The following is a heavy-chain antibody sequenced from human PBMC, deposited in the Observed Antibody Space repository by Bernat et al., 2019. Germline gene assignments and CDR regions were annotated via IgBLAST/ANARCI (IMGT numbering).Heavy chain of an antibody. Sequence: VQLVESGGGVVQPGRSLRLSCAASGFTFSSYAMSWVRQAPGKGLEWVSAISGSGGSTYYADSVKGRFTISRDNSKNTLYLQMNSLRAEDTAVYYCAKFPGGRSSSWYVGYWGQGTLVTVSS. CDR1: GFTFSSYA. CDR2: ISGSGGST. V-gene: IGHV3-23*04. D-gene: IGHD6-13*01. CDR3: AKFPGGRSSSWYVGY. J-gene: IGHJ4*02.